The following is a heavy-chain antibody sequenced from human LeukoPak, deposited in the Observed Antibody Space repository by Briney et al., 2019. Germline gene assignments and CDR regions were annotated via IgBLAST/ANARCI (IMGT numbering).Heavy chain of an antibody. J-gene: IGHJ4*02. Sequence: SETLSLTCTVSGGSISSSNYYWSWIRQPAGKGLEWIGRIYTSGTTNYNPSLKNRVTMSVDTSKNQFSLKLSSVTAADTAVYYCARDSGTRRFDYWGQGTLVTVSS. CDR2: IYTSGTT. V-gene: IGHV4-61*02. CDR3: ARDSGTRRFDY. D-gene: IGHD6-13*01. CDR1: GGSISSSNYY.